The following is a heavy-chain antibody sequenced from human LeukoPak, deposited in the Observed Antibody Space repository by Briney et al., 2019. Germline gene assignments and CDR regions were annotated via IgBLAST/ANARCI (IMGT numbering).Heavy chain of an antibody. CDR2: INPSGGST. Sequence: ASVKVSCKASGYTFTSYYMHWVRQAPGQGLEWMGIINPSGGSTSYAQKLQGRVTMTRDTSTSTVYMELSGLRSEDTAVYYCARGGRAYDFWSGYYLYYFDYWGQGTLVTVSS. CDR3: ARGGRAYDFWSGYYLYYFDY. V-gene: IGHV1-46*01. CDR1: GYTFTSYY. J-gene: IGHJ4*02. D-gene: IGHD3-3*01.